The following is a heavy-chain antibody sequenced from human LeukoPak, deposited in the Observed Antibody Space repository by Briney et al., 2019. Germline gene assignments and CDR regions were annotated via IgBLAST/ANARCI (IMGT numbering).Heavy chain of an antibody. CDR2: IYYSGST. CDR1: GGSISSYY. V-gene: IGHV4-59*08. D-gene: IGHD3-22*01. Sequence: SETLSLTCTVSGGSISSYYWSWLRQPRGKGLEWIGYIYYSGSTNYNPSLKSRVTISVDTSKNQFSLKLSSVTAADTDVYYCARLRYYYDSSGSLGMDVWGQGTTVTVSS. J-gene: IGHJ6*02. CDR3: ARLRYYYDSSGSLGMDV.